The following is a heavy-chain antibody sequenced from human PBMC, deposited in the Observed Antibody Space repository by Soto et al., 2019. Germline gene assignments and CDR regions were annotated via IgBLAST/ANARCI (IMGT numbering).Heavy chain of an antibody. V-gene: IGHV4-31*03. CDR3: ARGPGIMAKIDY. Sequence: QVQLQEPGPGLAKSSQTLSLTCTVSGGSISSGGYYWSWIRQHPGKGLEWNGYIYYSGSTYYIPSPKRRVSISVDTSKNQFSLKLSAVTAAATAVYYCARGPGIMAKIDYWGQGTLVTVSS. CDR1: GGSISSGGYY. D-gene: IGHD3-16*01. CDR2: IYYSGST. J-gene: IGHJ4*02.